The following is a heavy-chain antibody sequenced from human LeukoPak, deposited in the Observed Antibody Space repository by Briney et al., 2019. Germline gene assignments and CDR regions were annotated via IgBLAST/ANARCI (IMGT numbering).Heavy chain of an antibody. J-gene: IGHJ4*02. Sequence: ASVKVSCKASGYTFTSYGISWVRQAPGQGLEWMGWISAHNGNTNYAQKLQGRVTMTTDTSTSTAYMELRSLRSDDTAVYYCARARREGGYYDFWSGYTTHYFDYWGQGTLVTVSS. D-gene: IGHD3-3*01. V-gene: IGHV1-18*01. CDR2: ISAHNGNT. CDR1: GYTFTSYG. CDR3: ARARREGGYYDFWSGYTTHYFDY.